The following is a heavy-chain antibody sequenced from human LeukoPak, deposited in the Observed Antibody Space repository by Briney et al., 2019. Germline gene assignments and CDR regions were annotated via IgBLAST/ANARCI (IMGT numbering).Heavy chain of an antibody. D-gene: IGHD3-10*01. CDR1: VYTLTELS. CDR2: FDPEDGET. V-gene: IGHV1-24*01. Sequence: ASVHVSRKVSVYTLTELSMHWVRQAPGKGLEWMGGFDPEDGETIYAQKFQGRVTMTEDTSTDTAYMELSSLRSEDTAVYYCATDPMVRGIWGQGTMVTVSS. J-gene: IGHJ3*02. CDR3: ATDPMVRGI.